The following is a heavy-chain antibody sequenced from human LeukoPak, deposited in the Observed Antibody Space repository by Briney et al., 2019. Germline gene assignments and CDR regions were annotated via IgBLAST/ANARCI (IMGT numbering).Heavy chain of an antibody. CDR3: GGSFYDYVWGSYREIDY. Sequence: ASVKVSCKVSGYTLTELSMHWVRQAPGKGLEWMGGFDPEDGETIYAQKFQGRVTITADESTSTAYMELSSLRSEDTAVYYCGGSFYDYVWGSYREIDYWGQGTLVTVSS. CDR1: GYTLTELS. D-gene: IGHD3-16*02. V-gene: IGHV1-24*01. J-gene: IGHJ4*02. CDR2: FDPEDGET.